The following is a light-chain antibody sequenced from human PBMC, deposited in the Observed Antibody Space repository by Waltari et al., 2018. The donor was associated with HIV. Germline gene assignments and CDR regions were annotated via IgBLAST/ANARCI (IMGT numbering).Light chain of an antibody. CDR2: DMD. J-gene: IGLJ2*01. CDR3: ASNRLDSTLV. CDR1: STDSRFYQH. V-gene: IGLV2-14*03. Sequence: QSALTQPASVSGFPGQTINISCTGISTDSRFYQHVSWYQQHPGSVPILIIYDMDSRPSGISDHCSGSRSGDSASLTISGLQSGDEAHYFCASNRLDSTLVFGGGTKLTIL.